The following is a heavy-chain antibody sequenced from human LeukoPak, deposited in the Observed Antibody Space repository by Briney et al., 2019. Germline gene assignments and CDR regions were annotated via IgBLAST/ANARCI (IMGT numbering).Heavy chain of an antibody. CDR2: IYYSGST. D-gene: IGHD2-15*01. V-gene: IGHV4-39*01. CDR1: GGSISSSSYY. J-gene: IGHJ6*02. CDR3: ASHCSGGSCYYYYYYGMDV. Sequence: PSETLSLTCTVSGGSISSSSYYWGWLRQPPGKGLEWIGSIYYSGSTYYNPSLKSRVTISVDTSKNQFSLKLSSVTAADTAVYYCASHCSGGSCYYYYYYGMDVWGQGTTVTVSS.